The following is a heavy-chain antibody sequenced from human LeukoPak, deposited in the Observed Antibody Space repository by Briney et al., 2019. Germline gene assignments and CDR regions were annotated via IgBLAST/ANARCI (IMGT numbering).Heavy chain of an antibody. J-gene: IGHJ6*02. Sequence: SQTLSLTCAVSGGSISSGGYSWSWIRQPPGKGLEWIGYIYHNGNTYYSPSLKSRVTISVDRSKNQLSLKLSSVTAADTAVYYCARVRDPYYGMDVWGQGTTVTVSS. CDR2: IYHNGNT. D-gene: IGHD5-24*01. CDR3: ARVRDPYYGMDV. V-gene: IGHV4-30-2*01. CDR1: GGSISSGGYS.